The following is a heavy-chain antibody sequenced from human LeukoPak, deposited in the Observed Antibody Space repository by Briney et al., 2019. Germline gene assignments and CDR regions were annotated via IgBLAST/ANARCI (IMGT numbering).Heavy chain of an antibody. CDR2: ISYDGSNK. CDR1: GFTFSTYS. CDR3: ARIPIVVITSGGY. Sequence: GGSLRLSCAASGFTFSTYSIHWVRQAPGKGLEWVAVISYDGSNKYYADSVKGRFTISRDNSKNTLYLQMNSLRAEDTAVYYCARIPIVVITSGGYWGQGTLVT. D-gene: IGHD3-22*01. V-gene: IGHV3-30*14. J-gene: IGHJ4*02.